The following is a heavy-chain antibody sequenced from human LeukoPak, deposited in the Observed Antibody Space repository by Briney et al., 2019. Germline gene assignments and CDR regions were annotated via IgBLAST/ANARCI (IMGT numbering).Heavy chain of an antibody. CDR3: ARAFRARYYDFWSGYYSQGDDYYYYYMDV. J-gene: IGHJ6*03. CDR1: GGSFSGYY. D-gene: IGHD3-3*01. Sequence: SETLSLTCAVYGGSFSGYYWSWIRQPPGKGPEWIGEINHSGSTNYNPSLKSRVTISVDTSKNQFSLRLSSVTAADTAVYYCARAFRARYYDFWSGYYSQGDDYYYYYMDVWGKGTTVTVSS. V-gene: IGHV4-34*01. CDR2: INHSGST.